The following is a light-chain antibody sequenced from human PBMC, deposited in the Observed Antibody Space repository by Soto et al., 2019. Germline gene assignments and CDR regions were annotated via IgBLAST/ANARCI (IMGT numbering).Light chain of an antibody. CDR2: LNSDGSH. CDR3: QSWGSRNVV. V-gene: IGLV4-69*01. CDR1: SGHSNYA. Sequence: QSVLTQSPSASASLGASVKLTCTLSSGHSNYAIAWHQQQSEKGPRYLMKLNSDGSHSKGDGIPDRFSGSSSGAERYLTITILHYDDEADHCCQSWGSRNVVFGRRTK. J-gene: IGLJ2*01.